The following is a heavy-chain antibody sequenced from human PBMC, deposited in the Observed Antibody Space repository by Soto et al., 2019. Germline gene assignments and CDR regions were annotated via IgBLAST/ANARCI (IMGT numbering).Heavy chain of an antibody. V-gene: IGHV3-23*01. J-gene: IGHJ4*02. CDR3: AKSRGRLLRLREFYYFNK. CDR2: VIYSGCTT. D-gene: IGHD3-16*01. Sequence: PGGSLRLSCAASGFSFSSFAMSWVRQAPGKGLEWVSAVIYSGCTTYYVDSVNGRFTISRDNSRNTLYLQMEGLRAEDTALYYCAKSRGRLLRLREFYYFNKWGRLPPGAVAS. CDR1: GFSFSSFA.